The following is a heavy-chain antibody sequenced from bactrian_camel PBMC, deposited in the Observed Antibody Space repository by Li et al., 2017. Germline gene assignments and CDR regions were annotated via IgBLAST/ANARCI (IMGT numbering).Heavy chain of an antibody. Sequence: VQLVESGGGLVQPGGSLKLSCVVSGATWTTNCIGWIRQVPGKEREGVATINIGSGDTSYADSVKGRFTISKDGVKRMVYLQMNRLEPEDTAMYYCAGDRPYGAWYMESEYRYWGRGTQVTVS. CDR1: GATWTTNC. J-gene: IGHJ4*01. CDR2: INIGSGDT. CDR3: AGDRPYGAWYMESEYRY. V-gene: IGHV3S1*01. D-gene: IGHD6*01.